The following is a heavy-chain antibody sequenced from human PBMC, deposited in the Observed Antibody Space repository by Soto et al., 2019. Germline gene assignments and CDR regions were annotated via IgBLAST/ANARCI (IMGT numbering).Heavy chain of an antibody. CDR2: IRGSGDST. CDR3: AKRTVGWYFDL. Sequence: EVQLWESGGGLVQPGGSLRLSCAASGFTFSSYAMSWVRQAPGKGLEWVSAIRGSGDSTYYADSVKGRFTISRDNSKNTQYLQMNSLRAEDTAVYYCAKRTVGWYFDLWGRGTLVTVSS. CDR1: GFTFSSYA. D-gene: IGHD4-17*01. V-gene: IGHV3-23*01. J-gene: IGHJ2*01.